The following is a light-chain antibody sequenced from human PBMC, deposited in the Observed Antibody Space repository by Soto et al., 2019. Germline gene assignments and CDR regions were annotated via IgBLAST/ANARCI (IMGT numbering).Light chain of an antibody. J-gene: IGLJ3*02. CDR2: DVS. CDR3: CSYAGSYSSL. V-gene: IGLV2-11*01. CDR1: SSDVGGSNY. Sequence: QSVLTQPHSVSGSPGQSVTISCTGTSSDVGGSNYVSWYQQHPGKAPKLMIYDVSKRPSGVPDRFCGSKSGNTASLTISGLQAEDEADYYCCSYAGSYSSLFGGGTKLTVL.